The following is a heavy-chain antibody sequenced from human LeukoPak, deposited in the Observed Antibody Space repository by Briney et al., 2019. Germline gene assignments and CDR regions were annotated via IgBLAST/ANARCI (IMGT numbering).Heavy chain of an antibody. CDR3: ARDSRDMTTVTTRSY. Sequence: ASVKVSCKASGYTFTSYGISWVRQAPGQGLEWMGWISAYNGNTNHAQKLQGRVTMTTDTSTSTAYMELRSLRSDDTAVYYCARDSRDMTTVTTRSYWGQGTLVTVSS. V-gene: IGHV1-18*01. CDR1: GYTFTSYG. D-gene: IGHD4-17*01. CDR2: ISAYNGNT. J-gene: IGHJ4*02.